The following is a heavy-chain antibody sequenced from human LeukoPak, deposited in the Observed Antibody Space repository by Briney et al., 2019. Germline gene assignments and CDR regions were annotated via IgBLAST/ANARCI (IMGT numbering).Heavy chain of an antibody. CDR2: IYYSGST. J-gene: IGHJ5*02. Sequence: SETLSLTCTVSGGSISSSSYYWGWIRQPPGKGLEWIGSIYYSGSTYYNPSLKSRVTISVDMSKNQFSLKLSSVTAADTAVYYCARDRRVGATVGKFDPWGQGTLVTVSS. V-gene: IGHV4-39*07. CDR3: ARDRRVGATVGKFDP. D-gene: IGHD1-26*01. CDR1: GGSISSSSYY.